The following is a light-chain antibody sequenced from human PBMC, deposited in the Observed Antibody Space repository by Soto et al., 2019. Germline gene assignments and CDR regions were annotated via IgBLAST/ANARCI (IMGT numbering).Light chain of an antibody. V-gene: IGKV3-20*01. Sequence: EIVLTQSPGTLSLSPGERATLSCRASQSVSSSYLAWYQQQPGQAPRLLIYAASSRATGIPDRFSGSGSGTDFTLTISRLEPEDFAVYYCQQYGSSPRTFGQGTKVEIK. CDR1: QSVSSSY. CDR3: QQYGSSPRT. J-gene: IGKJ1*01. CDR2: AAS.